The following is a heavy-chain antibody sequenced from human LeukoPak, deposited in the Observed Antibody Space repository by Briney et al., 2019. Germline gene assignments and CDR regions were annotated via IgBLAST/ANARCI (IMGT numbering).Heavy chain of an antibody. J-gene: IGHJ5*02. V-gene: IGHV6-1*01. CDR1: GDSVSSNSAA. Sequence: SQTLSLTCAISGDSVSSNSAAWNWIRQSPSKGLEWLGRTYYRSKWYNDYAVSVKSRITINPDTSKNQFSLQLNSVTPEDTAVYYCARDSIAAAGPWGWFDPWGQGTLGTVSS. CDR3: ARDSIAAAGPWGWFDP. D-gene: IGHD6-13*01. CDR2: TYYRSKWYN.